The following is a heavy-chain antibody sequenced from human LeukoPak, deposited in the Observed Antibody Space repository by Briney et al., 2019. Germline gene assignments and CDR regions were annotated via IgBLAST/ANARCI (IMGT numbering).Heavy chain of an antibody. CDR3: ARGYCSGGSCYSGTRNWFDP. D-gene: IGHD2-15*01. V-gene: IGHV4-30-2*01. Sequence: ASETLSLTCAVSGGSISSGGYSWSWIRRPPGKGMEWIGYIYHSGGTYYNPSLKSRVTISVDRSKNQFSLKLSSVTAADTAVYYCARGYCSGGSCYSGTRNWFDPWGQGTLVSVSS. CDR1: GGSISSGGYS. J-gene: IGHJ5*02. CDR2: IYHSGGT.